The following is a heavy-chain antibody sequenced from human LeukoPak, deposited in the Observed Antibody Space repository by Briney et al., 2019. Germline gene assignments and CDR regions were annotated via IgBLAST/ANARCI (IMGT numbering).Heavy chain of an antibody. CDR3: ARHYDSGSYPLDF. D-gene: IGHD3-10*01. J-gene: IGHJ4*02. V-gene: IGHV4-59*08. CDR1: GGSISGYF. CDR2: IYSSGST. Sequence: SETLSLTCTVSGGSISGYFWSWIRQPPGKGLEWIGHIYSSGSTTYTPSLQGRVTISLDTSKNQFSLKLSSVTAADTAVYYCARHYDSGSYPLDFWGQGTLVTVSS.